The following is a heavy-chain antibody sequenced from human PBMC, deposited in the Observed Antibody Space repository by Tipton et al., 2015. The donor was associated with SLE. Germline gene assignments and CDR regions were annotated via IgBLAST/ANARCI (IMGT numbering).Heavy chain of an antibody. Sequence: TLSLTCTVSGGSISSYYWSWIRQPPGKGLEWIGYIYTSGSTNYNPSLKSRVTISVDTSKNQFSLKLSSVTAADTAVYYCARGSPYYYDSSGYSNAFDIWGQGTMVTVSS. CDR1: GGSISSYY. CDR3: ARGSPYYYDSSGYSNAFDI. J-gene: IGHJ3*02. V-gene: IGHV4-4*09. D-gene: IGHD3-22*01. CDR2: IYTSGST.